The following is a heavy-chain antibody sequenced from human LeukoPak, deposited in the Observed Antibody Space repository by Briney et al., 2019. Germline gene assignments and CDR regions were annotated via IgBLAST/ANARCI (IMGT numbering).Heavy chain of an antibody. J-gene: IGHJ4*02. Sequence: SETLSLTCAVYGGSFSGYYWSWIRQPPGKGLEWIGEINHSGSTNYNPSLKSRVTISVDTSKNQFSLKLSSVTAADTAVYYCARKRKGLGYCSGGSCYPTYYFDYWGQGTLVTVSS. CDR3: ARKRKGLGYCSGGSCYPTYYFDY. CDR2: INHSGST. V-gene: IGHV4-34*01. D-gene: IGHD2-15*01. CDR1: GGSFSGYY.